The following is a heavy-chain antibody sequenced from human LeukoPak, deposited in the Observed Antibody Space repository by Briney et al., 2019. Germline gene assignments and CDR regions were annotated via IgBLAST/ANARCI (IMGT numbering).Heavy chain of an antibody. Sequence: SETLSLTCTVSGGSISNYYWSWIRQPPGKGLEWIGEINHSGSTNYNPSLKSRVTISVDTSKNQFSLKLSSVTAADTAVYYCARGISWNYEIWYFDLWGRGTLVTVSS. V-gene: IGHV4-34*01. CDR1: GGSISNYY. J-gene: IGHJ2*01. CDR3: ARGISWNYEIWYFDL. D-gene: IGHD1-7*01. CDR2: INHSGST.